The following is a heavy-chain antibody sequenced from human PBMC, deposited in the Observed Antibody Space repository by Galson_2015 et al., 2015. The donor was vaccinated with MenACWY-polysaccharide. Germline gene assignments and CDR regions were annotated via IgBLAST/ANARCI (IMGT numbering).Heavy chain of an antibody. CDR3: ARRYRYATSDYYPAFDM. D-gene: IGHD2-2*01. Sequence: ETLSLTCAVSGGSISSNHWWSWVRQPPGKGLEWIGEIYHTGTTNYNPSLESRLTISVDRSQSQFSLKLSSVTAADTAVYYCARRYRYATSDYYPAFDMWGQGTMVTVSS. V-gene: IGHV4-4*02. CDR2: IYHTGTT. J-gene: IGHJ3*02. CDR1: GGSISSNHW.